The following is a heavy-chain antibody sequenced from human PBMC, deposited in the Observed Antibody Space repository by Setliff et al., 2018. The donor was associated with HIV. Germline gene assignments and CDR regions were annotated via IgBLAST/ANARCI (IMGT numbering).Heavy chain of an antibody. J-gene: IGHJ6*03. D-gene: IGHD2-2*01. V-gene: IGHV4-39*02. CDR1: GASIGSGHSY. Sequence: PSETLSLTCTVSGASIGSGHSYWGWIRQPPGKGLEYIATMYYTRSAYYSPSLKSRVTMSLDTSKNHFSLRLTSVTAADTAVYYCVAGYCSGTSCWPYYYYYMDVWGKGTTVTVSS. CDR2: MYYTRSA. CDR3: VAGYCSGTSCWPYYYYYMDV.